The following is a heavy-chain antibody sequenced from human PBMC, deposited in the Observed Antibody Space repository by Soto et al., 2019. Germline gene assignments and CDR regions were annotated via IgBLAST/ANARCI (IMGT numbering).Heavy chain of an antibody. D-gene: IGHD1-26*01. CDR1: GFTFSSYA. Sequence: QVQLVESGGGVVQPGRSLRLSCAASGFTFSSYAMHWVRQAPGKGLEWVAVISYDGSNKYYADSVKGRFTISRDNSKNTLYLQKNSLRAEDTAVYYCARDRRSSFDYWGQGTLVTVSS. J-gene: IGHJ4*02. V-gene: IGHV3-30-3*01. CDR3: ARDRRSSFDY. CDR2: ISYDGSNK.